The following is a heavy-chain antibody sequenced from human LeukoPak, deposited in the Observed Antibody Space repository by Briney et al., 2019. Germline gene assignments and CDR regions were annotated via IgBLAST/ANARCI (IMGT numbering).Heavy chain of an antibody. D-gene: IGHD4-11*01. CDR1: GGSISSGYY. J-gene: IGHJ6*03. V-gene: IGHV4-38-2*02. CDR2: IYHSGST. CDR3: ARDDYSKGYYYYYMDV. Sequence: SETLSLTCTVSGGSISSGYYWGWIRQPPGKGLEWIGSIYHSGSTYYNPSLKSRVTISVDTSKNQFSLKLSSVTAADTAVYYCARDDYSKGYYYYYMDVWGKGTTVTVSS.